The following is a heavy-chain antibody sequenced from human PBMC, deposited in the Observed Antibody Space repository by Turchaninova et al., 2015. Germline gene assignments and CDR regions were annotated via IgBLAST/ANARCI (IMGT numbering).Heavy chain of an antibody. D-gene: IGHD4-17*01. Sequence: QVQLQESGPGLVKPSETLSLTCAVSGYSITSGYFWGWIRQPPGTGLGWIGSIYHSGISYNTPSLMSRVSLAVVTAKNQFSLRLTSVTAADTAVYFCARRNDYCDYIDYWGQGTLVTVSS. CDR3: ARRNDYCDYIDY. J-gene: IGHJ4*02. V-gene: IGHV4-38-2*01. CDR1: GYSITSGYF. CDR2: IYHSGIS.